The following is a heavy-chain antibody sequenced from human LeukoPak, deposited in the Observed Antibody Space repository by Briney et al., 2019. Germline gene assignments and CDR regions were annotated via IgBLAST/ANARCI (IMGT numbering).Heavy chain of an antibody. CDR2: LSYDGNDK. CDR3: ARDFDQGGAAYYFNY. J-gene: IGHJ4*02. CDR1: GFIFSTYA. V-gene: IGHV3-30-3*01. D-gene: IGHD3-9*01. Sequence: GRSLRLSCAASGFIFSTYAMHWVRQAPGKGLGWVTVLSYDGNDKYYADSVKGRFTISRDNSKNTLYLQMNSLRAEDTAVYYCARDFDQGGAAYYFNYWGQGTLVTVSS.